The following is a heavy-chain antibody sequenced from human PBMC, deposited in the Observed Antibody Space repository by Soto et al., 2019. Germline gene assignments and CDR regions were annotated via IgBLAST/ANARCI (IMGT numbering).Heavy chain of an antibody. V-gene: IGHV1-69*06. CDR2: IIPIFGTA. J-gene: IGHJ6*02. D-gene: IGHD4-17*01. Sequence: TSVKVSCKASGSTFSSYAISWVRQAPGQGLEWMGGIIPIFGTANYAQKFQGRVAITADKSTSTAYMELSSLRSEDTAVYYCARDQDYGAYYYYGMDVWGQGTTVTVSS. CDR3: ARDQDYGAYYYYGMDV. CDR1: GSTFSSYA.